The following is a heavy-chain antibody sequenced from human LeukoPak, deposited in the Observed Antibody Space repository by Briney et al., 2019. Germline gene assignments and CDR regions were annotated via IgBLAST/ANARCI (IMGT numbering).Heavy chain of an antibody. CDR3: ARSPTSWYLDY. D-gene: IGHD2-2*01. V-gene: IGHV3-74*01. CDR2: IYNDGSRT. CDR1: GFTFSSYW. J-gene: IGHJ4*02. Sequence: SGGSLRLSCAASGFTFSSYWMHWVRQGPGKGLVWVSRIYNDGSRTTYADSVKGRFTISRDNSKNTLYLQMNSLRPEDTSVYYCARSPTSWYLDYWGQGTLVTVSS.